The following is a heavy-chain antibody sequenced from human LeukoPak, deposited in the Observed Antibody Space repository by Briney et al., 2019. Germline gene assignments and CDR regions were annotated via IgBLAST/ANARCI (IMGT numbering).Heavy chain of an antibody. CDR1: GFTLSNSA. V-gene: IGHV3-23*01. CDR3: AKGIYSSGWSYFDY. J-gene: IGHJ4*01. D-gene: IGHD6-19*01. Sequence: PGGSLRLSCAASGFTLSNSAMSWARQAPGKGLEWVSTLSGSGITTYYADSVKGRFSISRDNSKNTLYLQMNSLRAEDTAVYYCAKGIYSSGWSYFDYWGHGTLVTVSS. CDR2: LSGSGITT.